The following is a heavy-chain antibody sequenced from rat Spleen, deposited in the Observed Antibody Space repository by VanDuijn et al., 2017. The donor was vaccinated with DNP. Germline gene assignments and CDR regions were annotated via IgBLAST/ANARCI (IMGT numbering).Heavy chain of an antibody. Sequence: EVQLVESGGGLVQPGRSLKLSCAASGFTFSNYYMAWVRQAPKKGLEWVATISTSGSRTYYPDSVKGRFTISRDNAKSSLYLQMYSLKSEDTATYYCARQSNWVDYWGQGTLVTVSS. CDR3: ARQSNWVDY. V-gene: IGHV5-25*01. CDR2: ISTSGSRT. J-gene: IGHJ3*01. CDR1: GFTFSNYY.